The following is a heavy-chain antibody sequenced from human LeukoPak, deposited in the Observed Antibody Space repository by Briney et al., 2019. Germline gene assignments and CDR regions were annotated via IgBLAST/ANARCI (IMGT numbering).Heavy chain of an antibody. CDR3: ARDHGVGYFDY. CDR2: INSDGSGT. V-gene: IGHV3-74*01. CDR1: GFTFDDYG. J-gene: IGHJ4*02. Sequence: GGSLRLSCAASGFTFDDYGMSWVRQAPGKGLEWVSRINSDGSGTSYADSVKGRFTISRDNAKNTLYLQMNSLRAEDTAVYYCARDHGVGYFDYWGQGTLVTVSS. D-gene: IGHD3-3*01.